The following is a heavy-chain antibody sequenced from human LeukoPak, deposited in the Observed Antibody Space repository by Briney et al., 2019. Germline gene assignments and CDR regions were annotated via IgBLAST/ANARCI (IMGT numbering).Heavy chain of an antibody. CDR3: ARRPDGDY. CDR1: GYSFTSYW. D-gene: IGHD3-10*01. CDR2: IDPSDSYT. V-gene: IGHV5-10-1*01. Sequence: GESLKISCEGSGYSFTSYWIGWVRQIPGKGLEWMGRIDPSDSYTDYSPSFQGHVTISADKSISTAYLQWSSLKASDTAIYYCARRPDGDYWGQGTLVTVSS. J-gene: IGHJ4*02.